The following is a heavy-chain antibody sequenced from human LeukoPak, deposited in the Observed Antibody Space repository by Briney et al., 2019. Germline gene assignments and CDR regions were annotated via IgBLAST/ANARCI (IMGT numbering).Heavy chain of an antibody. CDR2: INPNSGGT. J-gene: IGHJ4*02. D-gene: IGHD5-18*01. CDR3: ARDGYSYGYEHY. Sequence: ASVKVSCKASGYTFTGYYMHWVRQAPGQGLEWMGWINPNSGGTNYAQKFQGRVTMTRDTSISTAYTELSGLRSDDTAVYYCARDGYSYGYEHYWGQGTLVTVSS. V-gene: IGHV1-2*02. CDR1: GYTFTGYY.